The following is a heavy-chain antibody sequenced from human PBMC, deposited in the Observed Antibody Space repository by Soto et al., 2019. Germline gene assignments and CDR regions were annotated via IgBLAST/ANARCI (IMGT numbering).Heavy chain of an antibody. Sequence: SVKVSCKASGGTFSSYAISWVRQAPGQGLEWMGGIIPIFGTANYAQKFQGRVTITADESTSTAYMELSSLRSEDTAVYYCARSDDILTGYAHYYGMDVWGQGTTVTVSS. CDR3: ARSDDILTGYAHYYGMDV. CDR2: IIPIFGTA. CDR1: GGTFSSYA. V-gene: IGHV1-69*13. D-gene: IGHD3-9*01. J-gene: IGHJ6*02.